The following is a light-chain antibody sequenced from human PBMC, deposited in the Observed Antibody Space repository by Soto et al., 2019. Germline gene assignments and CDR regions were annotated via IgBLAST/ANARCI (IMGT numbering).Light chain of an antibody. V-gene: IGLV2-14*01. J-gene: IGLJ1*01. CDR3: SSYTTTSTYV. CDR2: VVS. CDR1: SSDVGGYKY. Sequence: QSALTQPASVSGSPGQSITITCTGTSSDVGGYKYVSWYQQHPGEAPKLLIYVVSNRPSGVSTRFSGSKAGNTASLTISGLQAEDEADYYCSSYTTTSTYVFGTGTKLTVL.